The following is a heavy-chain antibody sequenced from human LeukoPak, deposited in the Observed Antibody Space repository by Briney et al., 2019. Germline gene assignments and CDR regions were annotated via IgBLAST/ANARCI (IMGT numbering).Heavy chain of an antibody. J-gene: IGHJ4*02. CDR3: ARERWFGEFLLPH. Sequence: ASVQVSCKASGYTFSSYGITWVRQAPGQGLEWMGWISAYNGDTNFAQKFQGRISMTTDTSTSTAYMELRSLRSDDTAVYYCARERWFGEFLLPHWGQGTLVTVSS. V-gene: IGHV1-18*01. D-gene: IGHD3-10*01. CDR1: GYTFSSYG. CDR2: ISAYNGDT.